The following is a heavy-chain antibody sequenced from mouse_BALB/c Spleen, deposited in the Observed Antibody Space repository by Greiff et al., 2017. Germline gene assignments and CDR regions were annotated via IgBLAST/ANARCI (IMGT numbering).Heavy chain of an antibody. V-gene: IGHV1-80*01. CDR3: ARKSYYGSSPWFAY. CDR2: IYPGDGDT. D-gene: IGHD1-1*01. CDR1: GYAFSSYW. J-gene: IGHJ3*01. Sequence: QVQLQQSGAELVRPGSSVKISCKASGYAFSSYWMNWVKQRPGQGLEWIGQIYPGDGDTNYNGKFKGKATLTADKSSSTAYMQLSSLTSEDSAVYFCARKSYYGSSPWFAYWGQGTLVTVSA.